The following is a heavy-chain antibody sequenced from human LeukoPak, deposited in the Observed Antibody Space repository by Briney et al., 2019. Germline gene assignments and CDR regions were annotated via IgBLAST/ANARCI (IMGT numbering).Heavy chain of an antibody. V-gene: IGHV3-23*01. CDR2: ISGSGGNT. Sequence: GGSLRLSCAASGFTFSSYAMSWVRQAPGKGLEWVSTISGSGGNTYYADSVKGRFTIFRDNSKNTLYLQMSSLRAEDTAVYYCAKGSYYYDSADYFDYWGQGTLVTVSS. D-gene: IGHD3-16*01. J-gene: IGHJ4*02. CDR3: AKGSYYYDSADYFDY. CDR1: GFTFSSYA.